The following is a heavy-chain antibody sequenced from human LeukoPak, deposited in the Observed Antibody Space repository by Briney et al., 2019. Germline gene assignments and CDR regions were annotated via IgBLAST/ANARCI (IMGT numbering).Heavy chain of an antibody. V-gene: IGHV3-11*04. CDR3: ARSARLMKGVVEVTALDD. CDR2: ISSSGSTI. J-gene: IGHJ4*02. CDR1: GFTFSDYY. Sequence: GGSLRLSCAASGFTFSDYYMSWIRQAPGKGLEWVSYISSSGSTIYYADSVKGRFPIARHNAKNSVYLEMNSLRADDTAVYYCARSARLMKGVVEVTALDDWGQGTLVTVSS. D-gene: IGHD3-3*01.